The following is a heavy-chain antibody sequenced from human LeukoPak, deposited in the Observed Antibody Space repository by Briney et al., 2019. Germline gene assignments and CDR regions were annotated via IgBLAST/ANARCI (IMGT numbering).Heavy chain of an antibody. CDR3: ARGADQGDYYDSSGYYAP. D-gene: IGHD3-22*01. Sequence: SETLSLTCTVSGGSISSSFWSWIRQPPGKGLEWIGYVSYSGSTNYNPSLKSRVTISIDTSTNQFSLKVRSVTAADTAIYYCARGADQGDYYDSSGYYAPWGQGTLVTVSS. CDR2: VSYSGST. CDR1: GGSISSSF. J-gene: IGHJ5*02. V-gene: IGHV4-59*08.